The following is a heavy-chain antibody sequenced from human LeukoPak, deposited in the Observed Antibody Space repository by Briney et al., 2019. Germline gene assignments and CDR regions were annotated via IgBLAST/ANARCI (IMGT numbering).Heavy chain of an antibody. V-gene: IGHV1-69*05. CDR3: ARAQQWSYAFDI. CDR1: GGTFSSYA. J-gene: IGHJ3*02. D-gene: IGHD6-19*01. Sequence: ASVKVSCKASGGTFSSYAISWVRQAPGQGLEWMGGIIPIFGTANYAQKFQGRVTITTDESTSTAYMELSSLRSEDTAVYYCARAQQWSYAFDIWGQGTMVTVSS. CDR2: IIPIFGTA.